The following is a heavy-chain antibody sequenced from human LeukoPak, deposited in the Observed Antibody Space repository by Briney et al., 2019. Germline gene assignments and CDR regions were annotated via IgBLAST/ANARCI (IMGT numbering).Heavy chain of an antibody. J-gene: IGHJ6*02. CDR3: AREDPRTKVPEGMDV. D-gene: IGHD4/OR15-4a*01. Sequence: SETLSLTCTVSGGSISHYYWSWIRQPPGKGLEWIGYIYYSGTTNYNPSLKSRVTISVDTSKNQFSLKLNSETAADTAVYYCAREDPRTKVPEGMDVWGRGTTVTVSS. CDR2: IYYSGTT. V-gene: IGHV4-59*01. CDR1: GGSISHYY.